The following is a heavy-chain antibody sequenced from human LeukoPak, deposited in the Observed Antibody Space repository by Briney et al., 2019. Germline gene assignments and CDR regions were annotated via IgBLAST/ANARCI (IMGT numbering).Heavy chain of an antibody. Sequence: GGSLRLSCAAPGFTFSSYAMSWVRQAPGKGLEWVSGISGSDGSTNYADSVRGRFTISRDNSKNTLYLQMNSLRAEDAAVYFCAKAPVTSCRGAYCYPFDSWGQGTLVTVSS. CDR1: GFTFSSYA. CDR3: AKAPVTSCRGAYCYPFDS. D-gene: IGHD2-21*01. V-gene: IGHV3-23*01. J-gene: IGHJ4*02. CDR2: ISGSDGST.